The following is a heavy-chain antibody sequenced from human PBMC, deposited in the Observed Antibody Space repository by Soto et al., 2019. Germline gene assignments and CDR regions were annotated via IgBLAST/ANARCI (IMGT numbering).Heavy chain of an antibody. CDR2: IYHSGST. Sequence: SETLSLTCAVSGGSISSSNWWSWVRQPPGKGLEWIGEIYHSGSTNYNPSLKSRVTISVDKSKNQFPLKLSSVTAADTAVYYCARVGIAVAGAFDIWGQGTMVTVSS. V-gene: IGHV4-4*02. J-gene: IGHJ3*02. D-gene: IGHD6-19*01. CDR1: GGSISSSNW. CDR3: ARVGIAVAGAFDI.